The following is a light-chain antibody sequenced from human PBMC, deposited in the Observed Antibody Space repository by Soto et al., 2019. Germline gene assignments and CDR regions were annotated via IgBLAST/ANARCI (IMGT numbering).Light chain of an antibody. CDR3: QQRSIRRT. CDR1: QSVSSY. Sequence: EIVLTQSPATMSLSPGERATLSCRASQSVSSYLAWYQQKPGQAPRLLIYDASNRAPGIPARFSGSGSGTDFTLTISGLEPEDFAVYYCQQRSIRRTFGQGTKLELK. V-gene: IGKV3-11*01. J-gene: IGKJ2*01. CDR2: DAS.